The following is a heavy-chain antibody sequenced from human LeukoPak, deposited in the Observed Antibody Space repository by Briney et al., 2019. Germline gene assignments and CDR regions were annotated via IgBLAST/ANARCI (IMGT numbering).Heavy chain of an antibody. CDR1: GGSISSGSYY. Sequence: PSETLSLTCTVSGGSISSGSYYWSWIRQPAGKGLEWIGRIYTSGSTNYNPPLKSRVTISVDTSKNQFSLKLSSVTAADTAVYYCARDCSSTSCYTGFDYWGQGTLVTVSS. D-gene: IGHD2-2*02. CDR3: ARDCSSTSCYTGFDY. V-gene: IGHV4-61*02. CDR2: IYTSGST. J-gene: IGHJ4*02.